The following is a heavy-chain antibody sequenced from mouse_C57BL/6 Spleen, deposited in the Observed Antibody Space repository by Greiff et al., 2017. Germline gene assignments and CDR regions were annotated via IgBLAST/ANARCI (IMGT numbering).Heavy chain of an antibody. D-gene: IGHD1-3*01. CDR1: GYTFTDYE. CDR2: IDPETGGT. CDR3: TRGSRYKGNAMDY. Sequence: VQLQQSGAELVRPGASVTLSCKASGYTFTDYEMHWVKQTPVHGLEWIGAIDPETGGTAYNQKFKGKAILTADKSSSTAYLELRSLTSEDSAVYCCTRGSRYKGNAMDYWGQGTSVTVSS. J-gene: IGHJ4*01. V-gene: IGHV1-15*01.